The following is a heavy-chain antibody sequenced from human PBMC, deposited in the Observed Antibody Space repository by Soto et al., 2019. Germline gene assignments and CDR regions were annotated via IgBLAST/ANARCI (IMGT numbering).Heavy chain of an antibody. J-gene: IGHJ5*02. CDR3: ARGSAGYCSGGSCSHPFDP. V-gene: IGHV4-34*01. CDR2: INHSGST. D-gene: IGHD2-15*01. Sequence: QVQLQQWGAGLLKPSETLSLTCAVYGGSFSGYYWSWIRQPPGKGLEWIGEINHSGSTNYNPSLKRRVTISVDTSKNQFSLKLSSVTAADTAVYYCARGSAGYCSGGSCSHPFDPWGQGTLVTVSS. CDR1: GGSFSGYY.